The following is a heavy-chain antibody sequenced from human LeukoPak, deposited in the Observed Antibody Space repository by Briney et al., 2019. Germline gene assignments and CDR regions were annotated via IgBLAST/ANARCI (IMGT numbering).Heavy chain of an antibody. Sequence: RPSETLSLTCAVYGGSFSGYYWSWIRQPPGKGLEWIGEINHSGSTNNNPTLKSRVSMSVDTSRNQFSLRLNSVTAADTAVYYCARHRDLLPILTGYQFTNFFDDWGRGTLVTVSS. CDR1: GGSFSGYY. CDR3: ARHRDLLPILTGYQFTNFFDD. CDR2: INHSGST. V-gene: IGHV4-34*01. J-gene: IGHJ4*02. D-gene: IGHD3-9*01.